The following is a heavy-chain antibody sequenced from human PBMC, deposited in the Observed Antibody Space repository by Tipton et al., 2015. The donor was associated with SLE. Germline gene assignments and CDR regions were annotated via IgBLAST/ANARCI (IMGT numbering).Heavy chain of an antibody. CDR1: GGSISSYY. CDR2: IYTSGST. V-gene: IGHV4-4*09. Sequence: TLSLTCTVSGGSISSYYWSWIRQPPGKGLEWIGYIYTSGSTNYNPSLKSRVTISVDTSKNQFSLKLSSVTAADTAVYYCARGRRAAGRAFDIWGQGTMVTVSS. J-gene: IGHJ3*02. CDR3: ARGRRAAGRAFDI. D-gene: IGHD6-13*01.